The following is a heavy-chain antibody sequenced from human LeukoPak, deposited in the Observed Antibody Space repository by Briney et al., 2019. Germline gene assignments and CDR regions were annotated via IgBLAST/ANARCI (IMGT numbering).Heavy chain of an antibody. Sequence: ASVKVSCKASGYTFTSYGISWVRQAPGQGLEWMGWISAYNGNTNYAQKLQGRVTMTRDTSTSTVYMELSSLRSEDTAVYYCARDRVVTPQYYYYGMDVWGQGTTVTVSS. CDR1: GYTFTSYG. V-gene: IGHV1-18*01. CDR2: ISAYNGNT. D-gene: IGHD4-23*01. CDR3: ARDRVVTPQYYYYGMDV. J-gene: IGHJ6*02.